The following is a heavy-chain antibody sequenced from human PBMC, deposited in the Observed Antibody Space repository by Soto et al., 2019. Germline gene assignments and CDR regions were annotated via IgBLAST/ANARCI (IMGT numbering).Heavy chain of an antibody. J-gene: IGHJ4*02. CDR2: INHSGST. Sequence: QVQLQQWGAGLLKPSETLSLTCAVDGGSFSGYYWRWIRPPPGKGLDWIGEINHSGSTNYNTSLKSRVTISVDTSTNQFSLKLSSVTDAHTAVYYCARGRSGGSCYSVFTSCGLTFDYWGQGPLVTVSS. V-gene: IGHV4-34*01. D-gene: IGHD2-15*01. CDR1: GGSFSGYY. CDR3: ARGRSGGSCYSVFTSCGLTFDY.